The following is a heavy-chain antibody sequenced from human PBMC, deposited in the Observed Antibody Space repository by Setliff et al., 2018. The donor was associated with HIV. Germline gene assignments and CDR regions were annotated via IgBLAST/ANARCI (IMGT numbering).Heavy chain of an antibody. CDR2: INAGTGNT. V-gene: IGHV1-3*01. D-gene: IGHD5-18*01. CDR1: GYTFTDYY. J-gene: IGHJ4*02. CDR3: ARSLREYSYGSPDY. Sequence: ASVKVSCKPSGYTFTDYYIHWVRQAPGQRFEWMGWINAGTGNTKYSQKFQDRVTISRDIHANTAYMELSSLRSEDTAIYYCARSLREYSYGSPDYWGPGTLVTVSS.